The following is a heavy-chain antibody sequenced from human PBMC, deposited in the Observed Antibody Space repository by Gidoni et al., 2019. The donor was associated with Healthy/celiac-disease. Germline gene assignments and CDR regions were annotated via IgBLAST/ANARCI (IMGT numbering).Heavy chain of an antibody. CDR1: GGSISSGGYS. Sequence: QLQLQESGSGLVKPSQTLSLTCAVSGGSISSGGYSWSWIRQPPGKGLEWIGYIYHSGSTYYNPSLKSRVTISVDRSKNQFSLKLSSVTAADTAVYYCARAGDDYYYYYGMDVWGQGTTVTVSS. V-gene: IGHV4-30-2*01. D-gene: IGHD4-17*01. CDR3: ARAGDDYYYYYGMDV. J-gene: IGHJ6*02. CDR2: IYHSGST.